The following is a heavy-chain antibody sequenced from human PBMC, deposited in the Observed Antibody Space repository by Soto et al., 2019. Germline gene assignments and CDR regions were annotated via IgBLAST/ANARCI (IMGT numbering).Heavy chain of an antibody. J-gene: IGHJ6*02. CDR3: ARTDCSSTSCYNYYYYGMDV. Sequence: ASVKVSCKTSGYSFTKYGLHWVRQAPGQRLEWMGWINPGNGDTKYSQKFQGRVTITRDTSATTAYMELSSPRSEDSAVFYCARTDCSSTSCYNYYYYGMDVWGQGTTVTV. CDR2: INPGNGDT. D-gene: IGHD2-2*01. V-gene: IGHV1-3*01. CDR1: GYSFTKYG.